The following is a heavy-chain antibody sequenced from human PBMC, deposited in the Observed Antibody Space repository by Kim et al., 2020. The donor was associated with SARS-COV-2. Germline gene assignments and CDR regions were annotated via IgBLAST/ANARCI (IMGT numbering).Heavy chain of an antibody. Sequence: SETLSLTCAVYGGSFSGYYWSWIRQPPGKGLEWIGEINHSGSTNYNPSLKSRVTISVDTSKNQFSLKLSSVTAADTAVYYCARSFLPYYYDSSDYPRAYFQHWGQGTLVTVSS. V-gene: IGHV4-34*01. D-gene: IGHD3-22*01. J-gene: IGHJ1*01. CDR2: INHSGST. CDR3: ARSFLPYYYDSSDYPRAYFQH. CDR1: GGSFSGYY.